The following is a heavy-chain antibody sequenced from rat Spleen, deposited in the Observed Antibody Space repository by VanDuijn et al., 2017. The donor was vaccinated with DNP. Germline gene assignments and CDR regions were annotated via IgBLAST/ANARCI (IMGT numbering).Heavy chain of an antibody. CDR2: ITYVGKIT. Sequence: EVQLVESGGGLVQPGRSLNLSCAASGFTFSDYDMAWVRQAPKKGLEWVTTITYVGKITYYRDSVKGRFTISRDDARNIQYLQMDSLRSEDTATYYCAKGGDYGAFDYWGQGVIVTVSS. V-gene: IGHV5S10*01. J-gene: IGHJ2*01. CDR1: GFTFSDYD. D-gene: IGHD1-11*01. CDR3: AKGGDYGAFDY.